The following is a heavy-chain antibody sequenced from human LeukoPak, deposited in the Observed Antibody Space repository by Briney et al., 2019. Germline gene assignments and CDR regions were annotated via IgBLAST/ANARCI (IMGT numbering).Heavy chain of an antibody. CDR1: GGSISSYY. D-gene: IGHD6-13*01. V-gene: IGHV4-59*12. CDR2: IYYSGST. CDR3: ARDPSSSWYLFDY. Sequence: SETLSLTCTVSGGSISSYYWSWIRQPPGKGLEWIGYIYYSGSTNYNPSLKSRVTMSVDTSKNQFSLKLSSVTAADTAVYYCARDPSSSWYLFDYWGQGTLVTVSS. J-gene: IGHJ4*02.